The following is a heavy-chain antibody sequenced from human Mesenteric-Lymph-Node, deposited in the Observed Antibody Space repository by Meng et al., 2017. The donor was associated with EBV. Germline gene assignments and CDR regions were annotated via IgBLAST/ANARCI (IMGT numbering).Heavy chain of an antibody. CDR1: SGSVTSCIYY. J-gene: IGHJ4*02. CDR2: IHYSGST. Sequence: VHRHVQGPVLFMPSGPLSRTCTVSSGSVTSCIYYWNWSRQPPGKRLEWIGYIHYSGSTNYNPSLKSQITISVDTSKNQLSLRVSHVTAADTAVYYCARGRRGVQYFDFWGQGALVTVSS. CDR3: ARGRRGVQYFDF. D-gene: IGHD1-1*01. V-gene: IGHV4-61*01.